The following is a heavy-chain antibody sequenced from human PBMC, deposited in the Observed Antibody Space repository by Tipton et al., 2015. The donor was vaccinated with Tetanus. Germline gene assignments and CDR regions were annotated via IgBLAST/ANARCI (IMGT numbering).Heavy chain of an antibody. CDR1: GYSFTSYW. CDR3: ARDPGYFDSSGYYGYASDM. V-gene: IGHV5-51*03. D-gene: IGHD3-22*01. J-gene: IGHJ3*02. Sequence: VQLVQSGAEVKKPGESLKISCKGSGYSFTSYWIGWVRQMPGKGLEWMGIIYPGDSDTRYSPSFQGQVTISAGKSISTAYLQWSSLKASDTAMYYCARDPGYFDSSGYYGYASDMWGQGTMVTVSS. CDR2: IYPGDSDT.